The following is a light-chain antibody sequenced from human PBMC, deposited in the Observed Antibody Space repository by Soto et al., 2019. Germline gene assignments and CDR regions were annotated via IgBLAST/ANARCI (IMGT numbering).Light chain of an antibody. Sequence: IQLTQCPSSLSASVGDRVTITCRASQSISSWLAWYQQKPGKAPKLLIYKASNLESGVPSRFSGSGSGTEFTLTISSLQPDDFATYYCQQYNSYPWTFGQGTKVDIK. CDR1: QSISSW. CDR3: QQYNSYPWT. V-gene: IGKV1-5*03. CDR2: KAS. J-gene: IGKJ1*01.